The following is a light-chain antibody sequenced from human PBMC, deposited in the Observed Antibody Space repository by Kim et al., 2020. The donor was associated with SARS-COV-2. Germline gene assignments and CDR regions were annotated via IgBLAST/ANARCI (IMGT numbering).Light chain of an antibody. J-gene: IGLJ3*02. CDR3: TSYTSRSSWV. V-gene: IGLV2-14*03. CDR2: DVS. Sequence: QSALTQPASVSGSPGQSITISCTGTSSDVGGYDCVSWYQQHPGKAPKVMIYDVSDRPSGVSNRFSGSESGNTASLTISGLQAEDEAHYYCTSYTSRSSWVFGGGTKVTVL. CDR1: SSDVGGYDC.